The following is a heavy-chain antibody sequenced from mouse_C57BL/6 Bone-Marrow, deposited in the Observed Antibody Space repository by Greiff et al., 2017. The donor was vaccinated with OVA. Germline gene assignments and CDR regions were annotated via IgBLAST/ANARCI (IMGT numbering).Heavy chain of an antibody. V-gene: IGHV1-62-3*01. CDR1: GYTFTSYW. Sequence: QVQLQQPGAELVKPGASVKLSCKASGYTFTSYWMHWVKQRPGRGLEWIGRIDPNSGGTKYNEKFKSKTTLTVDKPSSTAYMQLSSLTSEDSAVYYCARQSLITTVVALYAMDYWGQGTSVTVAS. D-gene: IGHD1-1*01. CDR2: IDPNSGGT. J-gene: IGHJ4*01. CDR3: ARQSLITTVVALYAMDY.